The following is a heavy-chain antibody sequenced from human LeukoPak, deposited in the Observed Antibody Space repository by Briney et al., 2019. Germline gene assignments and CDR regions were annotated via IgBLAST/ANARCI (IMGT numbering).Heavy chain of an antibody. V-gene: IGHV3-30*18. J-gene: IGHJ4*02. Sequence: GGSLRLSCAASGFSFSGYGMHWVRQAPGKGLEWVAVISYDGSNKDYTASVKGRFTVSRDNSKNTLYLLMTRLRAEDTAIYYCAKDLFLSSGWYFDYWGQGTLVTVSS. D-gene: IGHD6-25*01. CDR3: AKDLFLSSGWYFDY. CDR1: GFSFSGYG. CDR2: ISYDGSNK.